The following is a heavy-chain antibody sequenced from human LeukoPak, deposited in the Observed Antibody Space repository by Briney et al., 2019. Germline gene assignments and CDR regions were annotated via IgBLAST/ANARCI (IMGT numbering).Heavy chain of an antibody. D-gene: IGHD3-10*01. CDR1: GFTFYDYG. CDR2: INWNGGST. CDR3: ARGARGVSGYYFDY. V-gene: IGHV3-20*04. J-gene: IGHJ4*02. Sequence: PGGSLRLSCAASGFTFYDYGMSWVRQAPGKGLEWVSGINWNGGSTGYADSVKGRFTISRDNAKNSLYLQMNSLRAEDTALYYCARGARGVSGYYFDYWGQGTLVTVSS.